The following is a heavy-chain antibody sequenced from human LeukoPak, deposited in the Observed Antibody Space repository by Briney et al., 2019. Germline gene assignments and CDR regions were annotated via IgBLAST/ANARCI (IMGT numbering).Heavy chain of an antibody. CDR1: GFTFSSYG. CDR2: IWYDGSNK. V-gene: IGHV3-33*01. CDR3: ARDQGVRGETFGDYFDY. D-gene: IGHD3-10*01. J-gene: IGHJ4*02. Sequence: GGSLRLSCAASGFTFSSYGMHWVRQAPGKGLEWVAVIWYDGSNKCYADSVKGRFTISRDNSKNTLYLQMNSLRAEDTAVYYCARDQGVRGETFGDYFDYWGQGTLVTVSS.